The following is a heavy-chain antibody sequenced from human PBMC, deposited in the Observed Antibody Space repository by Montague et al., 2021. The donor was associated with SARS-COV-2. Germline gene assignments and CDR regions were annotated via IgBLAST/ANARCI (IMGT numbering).Heavy chain of an antibody. CDR3: ARVEFDGGYDSVPLDV. Sequence: TLSLTCTVSGGSISSGGYYWSWIRQHPGKGLEWIGYIYYSGSTYYNPSLKSRVTISVDTSKNQFSLKLSSVTVADTAVYYCARVEFDGGYDSVPLDVWGQGTTVTVSS. J-gene: IGHJ6*02. D-gene: IGHD5-12*01. V-gene: IGHV4-31*03. CDR1: GGSISSGGYY. CDR2: IYYSGST.